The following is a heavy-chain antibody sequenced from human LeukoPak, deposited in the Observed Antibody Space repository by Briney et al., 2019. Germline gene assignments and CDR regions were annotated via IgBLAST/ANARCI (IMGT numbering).Heavy chain of an antibody. CDR3: ARDSTVTTSFDY. CDR1: GFTFSSYE. CDR2: ISPGGTTI. D-gene: IGHD4-17*01. J-gene: IGHJ4*02. V-gene: IGHV3-48*03. Sequence: GGSLRLSCAASGFTFSSYEMNWVRQAPGKGLEWVSYISPGGTTIYYADSVKGRFTISRDNAKNSLYLQMDNLGAEDSAVYYCARDSTVTTSFDYWGQGTLVTVSS.